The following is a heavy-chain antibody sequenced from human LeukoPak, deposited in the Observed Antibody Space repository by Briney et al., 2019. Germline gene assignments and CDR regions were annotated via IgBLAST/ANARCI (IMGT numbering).Heavy chain of an antibody. Sequence: GGSLRLSCAASGFTFSNFAMNWVRQAPGKGLEWVSTISGSGGSTYYADSVKGRFTISRDNSKNTLYLKMNSLRAEDTAVYYCAKMVHTEQWLVPFDYWGQGTLVTVSS. CDR2: ISGSGGST. D-gene: IGHD6-19*01. CDR1: GFTFSNFA. CDR3: AKMVHTEQWLVPFDY. J-gene: IGHJ4*02. V-gene: IGHV3-23*01.